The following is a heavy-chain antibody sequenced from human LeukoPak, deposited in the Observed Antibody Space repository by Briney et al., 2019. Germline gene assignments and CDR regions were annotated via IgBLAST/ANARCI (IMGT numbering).Heavy chain of an antibody. V-gene: IGHV3-11*01. J-gene: IGHJ6*02. CDR1: GFTFSDYY. CDR2: ISSSGSTI. Sequence: GGSLRLSCAASGFTFSDYYMSWIRQAPGKGLEWVSYISSSGSTIYYADSVKGRFTISRDNAKNSLYLQMNSLRAEDTAVYYCARDLYYDSSGFFYYYYYGMDVWGQGTTVTVSS. D-gene: IGHD3-22*01. CDR3: ARDLYYDSSGFFYYYYYGMDV.